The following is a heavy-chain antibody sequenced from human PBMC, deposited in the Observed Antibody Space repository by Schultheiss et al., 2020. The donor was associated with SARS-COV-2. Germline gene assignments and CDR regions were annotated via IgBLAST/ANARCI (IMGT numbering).Heavy chain of an antibody. CDR1: GFTFSSYA. V-gene: IGHV3-48*02. J-gene: IGHJ4*02. D-gene: IGHD1-14*01. CDR3: VPGLLDY. CDR2: ISSGSDII. Sequence: GGSLRLSCAASGFTFSSYAMNWVRQAPGKGLEWVSYISSGSDIIYYTDSVKGRFTISRDNAKNSLYLQVNSLRDEDTAVYYCVPGLLDYWGQGTLVTVSS.